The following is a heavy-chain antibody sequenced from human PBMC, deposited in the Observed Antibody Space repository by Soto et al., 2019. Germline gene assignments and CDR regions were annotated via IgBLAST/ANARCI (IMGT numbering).Heavy chain of an antibody. D-gene: IGHD3-16*01. CDR1: GDSISSYY. CDR2: IFYTGIT. V-gene: IGHV4-59*01. CDR3: AREGVPTHGLDV. Sequence: SETLSLTCTVSGDSISSYYWSWIRQPPGKGLEWIGYIFYTGITNYNPSFKSRVTMSVDTSKNYFSLNLSSVTAADTAVYFCAREGVPTHGLDVWGQGTTVTVSS. J-gene: IGHJ6*02.